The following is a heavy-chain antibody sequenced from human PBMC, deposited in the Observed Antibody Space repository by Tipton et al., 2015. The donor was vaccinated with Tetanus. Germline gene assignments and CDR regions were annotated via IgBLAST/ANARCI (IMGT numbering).Heavy chain of an antibody. J-gene: IGHJ4*02. CDR2: ISYSGGT. CDR1: GFTFSDAW. Sequence: LRLSCAASGFTFSDAWMSWVRQAPGKGLEWIGYISYSGGTNSNYSLKSRITISQDTSKNQFSLKLTSVTAADTAVYYCARANYDFPKKGPFDSWGQGTLVIVSS. D-gene: IGHD3-3*01. CDR3: ARANYDFPKKGPFDS. V-gene: IGHV4-59*01.